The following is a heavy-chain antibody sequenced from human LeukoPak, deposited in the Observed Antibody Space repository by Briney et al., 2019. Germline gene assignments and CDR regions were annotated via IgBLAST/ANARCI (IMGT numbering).Heavy chain of an antibody. V-gene: IGHV4-30-4*02. J-gene: IGHJ4*02. D-gene: IGHD3-22*01. Sequence: SETLSLTCTVSGGSISSGDYYWSWIRQPPGKGLEWIGYIYYSGSTYYNPSLKSRVTISVDTSKNQFSLKLSSVTAADTAVYYCARTDYYDSGLLDYWGQGTLVTVSS. CDR2: IYYSGST. CDR3: ARTDYYDSGLLDY. CDR1: GGSISSGDYY.